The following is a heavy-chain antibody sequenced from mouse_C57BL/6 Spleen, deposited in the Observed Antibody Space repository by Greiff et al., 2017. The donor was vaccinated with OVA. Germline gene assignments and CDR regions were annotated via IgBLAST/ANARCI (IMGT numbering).Heavy chain of an antibody. V-gene: IGHV1-52*01. CDR1: GYTFTSYW. CDR2: IDPSDSET. CDR3: ARMDYSNAWFAY. J-gene: IGHJ3*01. D-gene: IGHD2-5*01. Sequence: QVQLQQSGAELVRPGSSVKLSCKASGYTFTSYWMHWVKQRPIQGLEWIGNIDPSDSETHYNQKFKDKATLTVDKSSSTAYMQLSSLTSEDSAVYYCARMDYSNAWFAYWGQGTLVTVSA.